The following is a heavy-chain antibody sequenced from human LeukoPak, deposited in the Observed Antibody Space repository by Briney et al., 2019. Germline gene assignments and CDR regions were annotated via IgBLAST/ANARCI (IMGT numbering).Heavy chain of an antibody. V-gene: IGHV5-51*01. Sequence: GESLKISCRVSGYAFASYWIGWARQMPGKGLEWMGIIYPGDSDTRYSPSFQGQVAISADKSISTAYLQWSSLKASDTAMYYCATLAVAGLGYYFDYWGQGTLVTVPS. D-gene: IGHD6-19*01. J-gene: IGHJ4*01. CDR1: GYAFASYW. CDR2: IYPGDSDT. CDR3: ATLAVAGLGYYFDY.